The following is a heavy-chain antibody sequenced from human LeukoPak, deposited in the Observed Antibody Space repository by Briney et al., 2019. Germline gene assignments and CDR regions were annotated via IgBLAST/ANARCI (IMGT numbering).Heavy chain of an antibody. CDR3: AKDLAKTVPTIRIDY. D-gene: IGHD5-12*01. CDR1: XXXXXNFX. J-gene: IGHJ4*02. V-gene: IGHV3-23*01. CDR2: ISYSGTT. Sequence: GGSXXLXXAXXXXXXXNFXMSWVRQAPGXGLEWVSGISYSGTTYYADSVKGRFTISRDNSKNTLYLQMNSLRAEDTAVYYCAKDLAKTVPTIRIDYWGLGTLVTISS.